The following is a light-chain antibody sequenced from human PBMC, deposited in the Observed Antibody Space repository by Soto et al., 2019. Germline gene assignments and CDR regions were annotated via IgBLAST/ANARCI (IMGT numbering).Light chain of an antibody. CDR1: QSVSSTY. Sequence: EIVLTQSPGTLSLSPGERATLSCRASQSVSSTYLAWYQQKPGQAPRLLIYGASSRATGIADTFSGGGSGTDFTLTISRLEPEDFAVYYCQHYTTSSITVGQGTRLEIK. V-gene: IGKV3-20*01. J-gene: IGKJ5*01. CDR3: QHYTTSSIT. CDR2: GAS.